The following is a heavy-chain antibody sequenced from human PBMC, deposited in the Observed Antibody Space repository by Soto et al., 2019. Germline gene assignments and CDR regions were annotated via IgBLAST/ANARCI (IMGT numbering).Heavy chain of an antibody. Sequence: TGGSLRLSCAASGFTFSSYAMSWVRQAPGKGLEWVSAISGSGGSTYYAGSVKGRFTISRDNSKNTLYLQMNSLRAEDTAVYYCAKGGGYNFINYFDYWGQGTLVTVSS. J-gene: IGHJ4*02. D-gene: IGHD5-12*01. CDR1: GFTFSSYA. CDR3: AKGGGYNFINYFDY. CDR2: ISGSGGST. V-gene: IGHV3-23*01.